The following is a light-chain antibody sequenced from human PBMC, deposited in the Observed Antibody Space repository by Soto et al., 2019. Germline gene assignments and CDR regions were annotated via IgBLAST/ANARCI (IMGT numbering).Light chain of an antibody. CDR1: QRVGSN. CDR2: GAS. V-gene: IGKV3-20*01. CDR3: QQYDSSPKT. J-gene: IGKJ1*01. Sequence: EIVMTQSPATLSVSPGERATLSCRASQRVGSNLAWYQQKPGQAPRRFINGASSRAAGIPDRCSGSGSGTDFSLTISRLEPEDFAVYYCQQYDSSPKTFGQGTKVDIK.